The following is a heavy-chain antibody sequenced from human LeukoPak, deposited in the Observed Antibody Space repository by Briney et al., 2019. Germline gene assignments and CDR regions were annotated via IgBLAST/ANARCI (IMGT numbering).Heavy chain of an antibody. CDR2: LTGGSDNS. Sequence: GGSLRLSCAASGFTFSSSAMTWVRQAPGKGLEWVSPLTGGSDNSEHADSVKGRFSISRDNSKNTLYLQMNNLRIEDTGVYYCANGGLTTIDYWGQGTLVTVSS. CDR3: ANGGLTTIDY. V-gene: IGHV3-23*01. D-gene: IGHD2-21*02. CDR1: GFTFSSSA. J-gene: IGHJ4*02.